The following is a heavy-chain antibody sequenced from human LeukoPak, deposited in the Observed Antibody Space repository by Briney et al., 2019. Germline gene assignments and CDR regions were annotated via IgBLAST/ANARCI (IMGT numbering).Heavy chain of an antibody. CDR3: ARGVVDTYYYDSSGYYYLDY. D-gene: IGHD3-22*01. Sequence: SETLSLTCTVSDVSISSNYWTWIRQPAGKGLEWIGRISISASTNYNPSLKSRVSMSVDTSKNQFSLKLRSVTAADTAVYYCARGVVDTYYYDSSGYYYLDYWGQGALVTVSS. J-gene: IGHJ4*02. V-gene: IGHV4-4*07. CDR1: DVSISSNY. CDR2: ISISAST.